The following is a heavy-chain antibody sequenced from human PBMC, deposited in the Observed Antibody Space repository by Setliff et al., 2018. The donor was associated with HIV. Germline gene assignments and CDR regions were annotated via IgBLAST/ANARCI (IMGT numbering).Heavy chain of an antibody. CDR3: ARGAGAFGAKLDS. D-gene: IGHD3-10*01. V-gene: IGHV4-59*01. CDR2: MSFSANS. Sequence: PSETLSLTCNVSGDSIKDYYWSWIRQPPGKGLEWLGHMSFSANSNYNPSLKNRITISIDTSKNQFSLRLKSVTAADAAIYYCARGAGAFGAKLDSWGQGSLVTVSS. J-gene: IGHJ4*02. CDR1: GDSIKDYY.